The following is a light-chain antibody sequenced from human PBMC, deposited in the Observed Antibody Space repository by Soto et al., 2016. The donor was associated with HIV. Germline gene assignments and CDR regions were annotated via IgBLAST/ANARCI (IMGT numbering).Light chain of an antibody. V-gene: IGKV1-12*01. CDR3: QQVKSFPHT. CDR1: FDINSW. Sequence: DILMTQSPLYLSASVGDNVTITCRANFDINSWLGWYQQKPGRPPKLLIYDASRLDDEVPSRFGGSGSGTEFTLSINDLQPEDFATYYCQQVKSFPHTFGQGTKPEIE. J-gene: IGKJ2*01. CDR2: DAS.